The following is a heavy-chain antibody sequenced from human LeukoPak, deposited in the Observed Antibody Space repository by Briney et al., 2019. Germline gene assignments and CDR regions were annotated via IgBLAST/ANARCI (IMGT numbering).Heavy chain of an antibody. V-gene: IGHV1-8*03. CDR1: GYTFTSYD. CDR2: MNPNSGNT. CDR3: ARGYGSGSYLSRYYYYMDV. J-gene: IGHJ6*03. Sequence: ASVKVSCKASGYTFTSYDINWVRQATGQGLEWMGWMNPNSGNTGYAQKFQGRVTITRNTSISTAYMELSSLRSEDTAVYYCARGYGSGSYLSRYYYYMDVWGKGTTVTVSS. D-gene: IGHD3-10*01.